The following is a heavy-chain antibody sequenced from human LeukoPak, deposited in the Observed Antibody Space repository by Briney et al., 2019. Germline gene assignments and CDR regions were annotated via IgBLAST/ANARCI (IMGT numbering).Heavy chain of an antibody. J-gene: IGHJ6*03. D-gene: IGHD3-16*01. V-gene: IGHV3-23*01. Sequence: GGSLRLPCAASGFTFSSYVMSWVRQAPGKGLEWVSAISGSGGSTYYADSVKGRSTISRDNSKNTLYLQMNSLRADDTAIYYCARAGELRYMDVWGKGTAVTVSS. CDR2: ISGSGGST. CDR1: GFTFSSYV. CDR3: ARAGELRYMDV.